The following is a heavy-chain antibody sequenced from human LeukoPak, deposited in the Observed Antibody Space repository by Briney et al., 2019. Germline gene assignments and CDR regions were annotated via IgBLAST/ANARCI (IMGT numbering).Heavy chain of an antibody. CDR2: ISAYNGNT. V-gene: IGHV1-18*01. J-gene: IGHJ4*02. Sequence: GASVKVSCKASGYTFTSYGISWVRQAPGQGLEWMGWISAYNGNTNYAQKLQGRVTMTTDTSTSTAYMELRSLRSDDTAVYYCARDLGYDSSGYYPDYWGQGTQVTVSS. CDR3: ARDLGYDSSGYYPDY. CDR1: GYTFTSYG. D-gene: IGHD3-22*01.